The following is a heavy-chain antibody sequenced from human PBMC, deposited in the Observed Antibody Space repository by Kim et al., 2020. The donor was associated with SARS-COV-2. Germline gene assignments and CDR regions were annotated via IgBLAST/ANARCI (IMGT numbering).Heavy chain of an antibody. CDR2: YT. J-gene: IGHJ4*02. D-gene: IGHD6-13*01. Sequence: YTTYADSVKGRFTRPRANAKNSLYLQMNSLRAEDTAVYYCARGSSSNFDYWGQGTLVTVSS. V-gene: IGHV3-11*05. CDR3: ARGSSSNFDY.